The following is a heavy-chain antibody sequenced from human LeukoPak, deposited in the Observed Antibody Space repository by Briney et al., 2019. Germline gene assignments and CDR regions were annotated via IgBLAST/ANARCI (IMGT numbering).Heavy chain of an antibody. Sequence: PSETLSLTCTVSGGSLFSYYWSWIRQSPGKGLEWLGYIYYSGSTDYNASLNGRVTMSVDTSKNQFSLQLHSVTAADTAVYYCARGGSGFYDSSAYYHGDFDKWGQGTLVTVSS. J-gene: IGHJ4*02. V-gene: IGHV4-59*01. CDR3: ARGGSGFYDSSAYYHGDFDK. CDR2: IYYSGST. D-gene: IGHD3-22*01. CDR1: GGSLFSYY.